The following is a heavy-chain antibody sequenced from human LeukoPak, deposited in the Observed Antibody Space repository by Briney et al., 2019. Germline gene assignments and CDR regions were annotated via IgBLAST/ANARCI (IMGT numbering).Heavy chain of an antibody. V-gene: IGHV3-23*01. CDR1: GFTFSSYA. CDR2: ISGSGVTT. D-gene: IGHD1-7*01. J-gene: IGHJ5*02. Sequence: GGSLRLSCAASGFTFSSYAMSWVRQAPGKGREWVSAISGSGVTTYYADSVKGRFTISRDNAKNSLYLQMNSLRAEDTAVYYCARDLGLELRWFDPWGQGTLVTVSS. CDR3: ARDLGLELRWFDP.